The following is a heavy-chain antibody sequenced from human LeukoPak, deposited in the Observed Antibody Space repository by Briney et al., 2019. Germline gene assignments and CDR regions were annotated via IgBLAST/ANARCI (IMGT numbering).Heavy chain of an antibody. D-gene: IGHD3-22*01. J-gene: IGHJ4*02. CDR2: IIPIFGTA. Sequence: ASVKVSCKASGYTFTSYDINWVRQATGQGLEWMGGIIPIFGTANYAQKFQGRVTITADESTSTAYMELSSLRSEDTAVYYCARAYYDSSGYFHEKYYFDYWGQGTLVTVSS. CDR1: GYTFTSYD. V-gene: IGHV1-69*13. CDR3: ARAYYDSSGYFHEKYYFDY.